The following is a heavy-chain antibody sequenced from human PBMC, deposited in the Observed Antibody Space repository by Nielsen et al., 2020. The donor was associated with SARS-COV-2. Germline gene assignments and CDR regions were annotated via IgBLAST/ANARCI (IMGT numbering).Heavy chain of an antibody. CDR2: IKSKTDGGTT. V-gene: IGHV3-15*01. D-gene: IGHD6-19*01. CDR3: TTEIAVACTWNY. Sequence: GESLKISCAASGFTFSNAWMSWVRQAPGKGLEWVGRIKSKTDGGTTDYAAPVKGRFTISRDDSKNTLYLQMNSLKTEDTAVYYCTTEIAVACTWNYWGQGTLVTVSS. CDR1: GFTFSNAW. J-gene: IGHJ4*02.